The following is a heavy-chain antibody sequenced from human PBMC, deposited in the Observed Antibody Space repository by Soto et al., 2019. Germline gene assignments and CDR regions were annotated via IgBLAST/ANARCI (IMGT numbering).Heavy chain of an antibody. Sequence: QVPLVESGGGLVKPGGSLRLSCAASGFTFSDYYMSWIRQAPGKGVGWVSKISGSSSHTNYADSVKGRFTISRDNAKSSLYLQMNSLRADDTAVYYCARDYYGSGSYGWFDPWGQGTLVTVSS. CDR3: ARDYYGSGSYGWFDP. CDR1: GFTFSDYY. V-gene: IGHV3-11*06. D-gene: IGHD3-10*01. J-gene: IGHJ5*01. CDR2: ISGSSSHT.